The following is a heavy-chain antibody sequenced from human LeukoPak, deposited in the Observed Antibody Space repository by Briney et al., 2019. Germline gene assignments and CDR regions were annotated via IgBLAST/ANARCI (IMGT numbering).Heavy chain of an antibody. Sequence: ASVKVSCKASGYTFTDYYIHWVRQAPGQGLEWMGWISPNSGGTNYAQKFQGGVTMTRDTSIDTAYMELSRLRSDDTAVYGCARAHCGSIGCYSGFDPWGQGTLVTVSS. J-gene: IGHJ5*02. CDR1: GYTFTDYY. CDR2: ISPNSGGT. D-gene: IGHD2-2*02. CDR3: ARAHCGSIGCYSGFDP. V-gene: IGHV1-2*02.